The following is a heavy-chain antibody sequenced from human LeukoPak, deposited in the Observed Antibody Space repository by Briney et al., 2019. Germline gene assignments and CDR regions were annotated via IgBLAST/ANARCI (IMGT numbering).Heavy chain of an antibody. J-gene: IGHJ4*02. CDR1: GFTFTSYD. D-gene: IGHD6-6*01. Sequence: ASVKVSCKASGFTFTSYDINWVRQATGQGLEWMGWMNPNSGNTGYAQKFQGRVTMTRDTSTSTVYMELSSLRSDDTAVYYCARTAARRFDYWGQGTLVTVSS. CDR3: ARTAARRFDY. CDR2: MNPNSGNT. V-gene: IGHV1-8*01.